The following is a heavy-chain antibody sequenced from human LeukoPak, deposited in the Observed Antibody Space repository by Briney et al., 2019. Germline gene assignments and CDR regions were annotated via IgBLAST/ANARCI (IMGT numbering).Heavy chain of an antibody. J-gene: IGHJ4*02. D-gene: IGHD2/OR15-2a*01. Sequence: ASVKVSCKASGYTFTSYGISWVRQAPGQGLEWMGWISAYNGNTNYAQELQGRVTMTTDTSTSTAYMELRSLRSDDTAVYYCARDLRAELSHLSESDYWGQGTLVTVSS. V-gene: IGHV1-18*01. CDR2: ISAYNGNT. CDR1: GYTFTSYG. CDR3: ARDLRAELSHLSESDY.